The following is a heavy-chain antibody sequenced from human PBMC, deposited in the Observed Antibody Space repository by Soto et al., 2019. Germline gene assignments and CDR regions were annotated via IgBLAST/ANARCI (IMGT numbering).Heavy chain of an antibody. CDR2: VSTSGST. J-gene: IGHJ5*02. CDR3: ARQDRVVVEGRWFDP. Sequence: SETLSLTCTVSGGSLTKYYWSWIRQPAGKGLEWIGRVSTSGSTYYNPSLKSRLTISVDKSKNQFSLNLTSVTAADTAVYYCARQDRVVVEGRWFDPWGQGTLVTVSS. D-gene: IGHD2-15*01. V-gene: IGHV4-4*07. CDR1: GGSLTKYY.